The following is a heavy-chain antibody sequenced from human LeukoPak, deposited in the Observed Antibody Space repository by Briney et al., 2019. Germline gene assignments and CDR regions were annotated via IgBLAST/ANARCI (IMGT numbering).Heavy chain of an antibody. Sequence: GGSLRLSCAASGFTFSSYWMSWVRQAPGKGLEWVANIKQDGSEKYYVDSVKGRFTITRDNAKNSLYLQMNSLSAEDTAVYYCAREEGIDGSGYYYVLGNWGQGTLVTVSS. CDR1: GFTFSSYW. CDR3: AREEGIDGSGYYYVLGN. J-gene: IGHJ4*02. D-gene: IGHD3-22*01. V-gene: IGHV3-7*01. CDR2: IKQDGSEK.